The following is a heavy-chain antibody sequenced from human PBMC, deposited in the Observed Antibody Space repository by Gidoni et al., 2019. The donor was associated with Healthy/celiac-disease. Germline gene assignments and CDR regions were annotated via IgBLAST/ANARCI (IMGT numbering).Heavy chain of an antibody. CDR3: ARGRGDRITIFGVVIVPIVYGMDV. J-gene: IGHJ6*02. V-gene: IGHV1-8*01. D-gene: IGHD3-3*01. CDR2: MNPNSGNT. Sequence: QVQLVQSGAEVKKPGASVKVSCKASGYTFTSYDINWVRQATGQGLEWMGWMNPNSGNTGYAQKFQGRVTMTRNTSISTAYMELSSLRSEDTAVYYCARGRGDRITIFGVVIVPIVYGMDVWGQGTTVTVSS. CDR1: GYTFTSYD.